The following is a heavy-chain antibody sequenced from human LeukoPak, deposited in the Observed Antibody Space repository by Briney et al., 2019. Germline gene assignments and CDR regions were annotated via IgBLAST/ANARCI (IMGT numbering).Heavy chain of an antibody. D-gene: IGHD1-20*01. J-gene: IGHJ4*02. CDR3: ARERGITGTSLRGPYFDY. V-gene: IGHV1-69*13. Sequence: GASVKVSCKASGGTFSSYAISWVRQAPGQGLEWMGGIIPIFGTANYAQKFQGRVTITADESTSTAYMELSSLRSEDTAVYYCARERGITGTSLRGPYFDYWGQGTLVTVSS. CDR2: IIPIFGTA. CDR1: GGTFSSYA.